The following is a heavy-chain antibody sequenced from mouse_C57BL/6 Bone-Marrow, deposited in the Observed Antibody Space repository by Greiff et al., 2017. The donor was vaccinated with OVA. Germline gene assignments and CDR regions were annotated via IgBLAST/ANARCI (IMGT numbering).Heavy chain of an antibody. Sequence: QVQLQQSGPGLVQPSQSLSITCTVSGFSLTSYGVHWVRQSPGKGLEWLGVIWSGGSTDYNAAFISRLSISKDNSKSQVFFKMNSLQADDTAIYYCAREGITTVVARDYYAMDYWGQGTSVTVSS. V-gene: IGHV2-2*01. CDR2: IWSGGST. CDR1: GFSLTSYG. CDR3: AREGITTVVARDYYAMDY. D-gene: IGHD1-1*01. J-gene: IGHJ4*01.